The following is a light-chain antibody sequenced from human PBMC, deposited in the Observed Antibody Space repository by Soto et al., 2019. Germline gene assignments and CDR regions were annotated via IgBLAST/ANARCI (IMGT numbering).Light chain of an antibody. Sequence: QSASVSGSPGQSITISCTGTNSNVGSYNLVSWYQQHPGKAPRLMIFEVTKRPSGVSARFSGSKTGNTASLTISGVQAEDEADYYCCSYAGSSTVLFGGGTKLTVL. J-gene: IGLJ2*01. V-gene: IGLV2-23*02. CDR3: CSYAGSSTVL. CDR2: EVT. CDR1: NSNVGSYNL.